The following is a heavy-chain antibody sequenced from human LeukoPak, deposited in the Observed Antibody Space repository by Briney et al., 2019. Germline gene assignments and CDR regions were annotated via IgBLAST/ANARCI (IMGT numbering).Heavy chain of an antibody. CDR2: IYYSGST. J-gene: IGHJ3*02. CDR3: ARVMYGEYAFDI. Sequence: SETLSLTCTVSGGSISSYYWSWIRQPPGKGLEWIGYIYYSGSTNYNPSLKSRVTISVDTSKNQFSLKLSSVTAADTAVYYCARVMYGEYAFDIWGQGTMVTASS. CDR1: GGSISSYY. D-gene: IGHD2-8*01. V-gene: IGHV4-59*01.